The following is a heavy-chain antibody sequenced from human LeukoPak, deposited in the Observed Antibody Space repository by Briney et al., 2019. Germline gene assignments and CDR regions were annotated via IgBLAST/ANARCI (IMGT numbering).Heavy chain of an antibody. CDR3: ARDRSQIETVGTIFDY. Sequence: PGGSLRLSCAASGFTFSDYAIHWVRQAPGKGLEWVAVISYDGNNDYYADSVKGRFTISRDNSKNTLYLQMNSLRAEDTAVYYCARDRSQIETVGTIFDYWGQGTLVTVSS. CDR2: ISYDGNND. V-gene: IGHV3-30-3*01. D-gene: IGHD7-27*01. CDR1: GFTFSDYA. J-gene: IGHJ4*02.